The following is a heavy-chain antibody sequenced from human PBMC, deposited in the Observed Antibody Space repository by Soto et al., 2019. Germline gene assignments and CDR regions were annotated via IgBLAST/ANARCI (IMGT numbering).Heavy chain of an antibody. V-gene: IGHV3-30-3*01. CDR2: ISYDGSNK. J-gene: IGHJ4*02. Sequence: PGGSLRLSCAASGFTFSSYAMHWVRQAPGKGLEWVAFISYDGSNKYYADSVEGRFTISRDNSKNTLYLQMNSLRAEDTAVYYCARESEDLTSNFDYWGQGTLVTVYS. CDR1: GFTFSSYA. CDR3: ARESEDLTSNFDY.